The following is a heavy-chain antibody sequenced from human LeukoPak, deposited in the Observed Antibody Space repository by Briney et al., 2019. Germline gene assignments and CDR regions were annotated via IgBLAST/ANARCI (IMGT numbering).Heavy chain of an antibody. CDR1: GYTLTELS. Sequence: GASVKVSCKVSGYTLTELSMHWVRQAPGKGLEWMGGFDPEDGETIYAQKFQGRVTMTEDTSTDTAYMELSSLRSEDPAVYYCATEWSYYDSSGYSSYWGQGTLVTVSS. V-gene: IGHV1-24*01. CDR3: ATEWSYYDSSGYSSY. J-gene: IGHJ4*02. D-gene: IGHD3-22*01. CDR2: FDPEDGET.